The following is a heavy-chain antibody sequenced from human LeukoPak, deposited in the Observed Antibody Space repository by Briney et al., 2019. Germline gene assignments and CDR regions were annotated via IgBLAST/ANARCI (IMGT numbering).Heavy chain of an antibody. Sequence: ASVKVSCKASGYTFTDYFIHWVRQAPGQGLEWMGGINSDSGATNYAQKFYGRVTMTGDTSISTAYMELSRLRSDDTAVYYCAVGGGQDYFDYWGQGTLVTVSS. J-gene: IGHJ4*02. D-gene: IGHD3-16*01. CDR3: AVGGGQDYFDY. CDR1: GYTFTDYF. CDR2: INSDSGAT. V-gene: IGHV1-2*02.